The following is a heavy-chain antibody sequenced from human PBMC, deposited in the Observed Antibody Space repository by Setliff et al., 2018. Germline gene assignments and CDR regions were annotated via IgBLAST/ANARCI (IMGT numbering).Heavy chain of an antibody. CDR3: ARQKYWSGYYGEGYYYYMDV. V-gene: IGHV4-39*01. D-gene: IGHD3-3*01. Sequence: PSETLSLTCTVSGASISSSRDYWGWIRQPPGKGLEWIGSIYYSGSTYYNPSLKSRVTISVDTSKNQFSLKLSSVTAADTAVFYCARQKYWSGYYGEGYYYYMDVWGKGTTVTVSS. CDR2: IYYSGST. J-gene: IGHJ6*03. CDR1: GASISSSRDY.